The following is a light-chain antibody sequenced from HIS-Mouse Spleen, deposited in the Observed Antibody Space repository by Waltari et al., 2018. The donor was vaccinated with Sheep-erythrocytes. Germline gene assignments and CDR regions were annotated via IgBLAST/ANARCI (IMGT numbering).Light chain of an antibody. CDR2: AAS. Sequence: DIQLTQSPSFLSASVGDRVTITCRASQGISHYLAWYQQKPGKAPKLLFYAASTVQSGVPSRFSGSGSGTEFTLSISSMQPEDFATYYCQQLNSDPYTFGQGTKLEIK. CDR1: QGISHY. V-gene: IGKV1-9*01. J-gene: IGKJ2*01. CDR3: QQLNSDPYT.